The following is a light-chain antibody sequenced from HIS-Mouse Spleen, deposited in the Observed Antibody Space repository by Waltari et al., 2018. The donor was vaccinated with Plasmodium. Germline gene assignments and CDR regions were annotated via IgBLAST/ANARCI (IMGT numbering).Light chain of an antibody. CDR2: GAS. CDR1: QSVSSN. V-gene: IGKV3-15*01. Sequence: IVMMQSPATLSVSPGERATLPCRASQSVSSNLAWYQQKPGQAPRLLIYGASTRATGIPARFSGSGSGTEFTLTISSLQSEDFAVYYCQQYNNWSFTFGPGTKVDVK. CDR3: QQYNNWSFT. J-gene: IGKJ3*01.